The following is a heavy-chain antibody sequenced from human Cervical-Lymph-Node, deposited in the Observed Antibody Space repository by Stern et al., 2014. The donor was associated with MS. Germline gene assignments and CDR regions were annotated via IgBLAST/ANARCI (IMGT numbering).Heavy chain of an antibody. CDR3: AKGGSTSCFSQVDF. J-gene: IGHJ1*01. Sequence: VQLVESGGGLIQPGRSLRLSCAASGFTFDAYAMHWVRQVPGKGLAWVSSISWNSGNIAYADSVKGRFTISRDNSKNSLFLQMSSLRTEDTALYYCAKGGSTSCFSQVDFWGQGTLVTVSS. CDR2: ISWNSGNI. V-gene: IGHV3-9*01. D-gene: IGHD2-2*01. CDR1: GFTFDAYA.